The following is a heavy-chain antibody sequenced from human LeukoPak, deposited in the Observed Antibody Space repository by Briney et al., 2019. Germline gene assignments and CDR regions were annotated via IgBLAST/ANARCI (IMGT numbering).Heavy chain of an antibody. CDR3: ARDIQYYYDSSGSYYYYGMDV. CDR1: GFTFSTYG. D-gene: IGHD3-22*01. CDR2: IRYDGSTI. Sequence: GGSLRLSCAASGFTFSTYGMHWVRQAPGKGLEWLAFIRYDGSTIYYADSVKGRFTISRDNAKNSLYLQMNSLRAEDTAVYYCARDIQYYYDSSGSYYYYGMDVWGQGTTVTVSS. J-gene: IGHJ6*02. V-gene: IGHV3-30*02.